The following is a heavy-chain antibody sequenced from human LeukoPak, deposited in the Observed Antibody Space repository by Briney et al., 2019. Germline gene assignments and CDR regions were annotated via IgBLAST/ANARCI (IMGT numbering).Heavy chain of an antibody. CDR2: IFYSGST. D-gene: IGHD3-10*01. CDR1: SGSISTSNYY. Sequence: SETLSLTCTVSSGSISTSNYYWGWVRQPPGKALEWIGNIFYSGSTYYSPSLKSRVTISLDTSRNQFSLKLNSVTAADTAVYYCARHAYYGSAYNWFDPWGQGTLVTVSS. CDR3: ARHAYYGSAYNWFDP. J-gene: IGHJ5*02. V-gene: IGHV4-39*01.